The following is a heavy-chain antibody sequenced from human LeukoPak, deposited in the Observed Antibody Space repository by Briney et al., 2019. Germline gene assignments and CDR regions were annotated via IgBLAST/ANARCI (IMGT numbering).Heavy chain of an antibody. D-gene: IGHD1-26*01. CDR3: AKDRRWELFDAFDI. CDR2: ISYDGSNK. V-gene: IGHV3-30*18. J-gene: IGHJ3*02. Sequence: GGALRLSCAASGFTFSSYGMHWVRQAPGKGLEWVAVISYDGSNKYYADSVKGRFIFSRDNSKNTVYLQMNSLRAEDTAVYYCAKDRRWELFDAFDIWGQGTMVTVSS. CDR1: GFTFSSYG.